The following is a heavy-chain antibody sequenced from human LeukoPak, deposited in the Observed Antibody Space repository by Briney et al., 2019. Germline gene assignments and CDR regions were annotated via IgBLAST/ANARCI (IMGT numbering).Heavy chain of an antibody. V-gene: IGHV3-33*01. CDR3: ARTVDTAMAVTFDY. J-gene: IGHJ4*02. Sequence: GGSLRLSCAASGFTFSNYGMHWVRQAPGKGLEWVALIWYDGSNKYYADSVKGRFTISRDNSKNTLYLQMNSLRAEDTAVYHCARTVDTAMAVTFDYWGQGSVVTVSS. D-gene: IGHD5-18*01. CDR1: GFTFSNYG. CDR2: IWYDGSNK.